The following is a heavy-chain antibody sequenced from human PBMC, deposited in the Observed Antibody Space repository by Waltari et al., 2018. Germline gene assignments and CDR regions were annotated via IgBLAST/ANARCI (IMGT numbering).Heavy chain of an antibody. J-gene: IGHJ3*02. CDR1: GYSFTSYW. D-gene: IGHD4-17*01. V-gene: IGHV5-51*01. CDR3: ARQIPGDYFNAKAFDI. CDR2: SYPGDSDT. Sequence: EVQLVQSGAEVKKPGESLKISCKGSGYSFTSYWIGWVRQMPGKGLEWMGISYPGDSDTRYSPSFQGQVTISADKSISTAYLQWSSLKASDTAMYYCARQIPGDYFNAKAFDIWGQGTMVTVSS.